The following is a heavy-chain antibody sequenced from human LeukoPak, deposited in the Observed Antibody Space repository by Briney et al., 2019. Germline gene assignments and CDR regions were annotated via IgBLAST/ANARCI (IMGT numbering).Heavy chain of an antibody. Sequence: SETLSLTCTVSGGSISRYYWSWIRQPPGKGLEWIGYIYYSGSTNYNPSLKSRVTISVDTSKNQFSLKLSSVTAADTAVYYCARGDDAAAGTIDIWGQGTMVTVSS. CDR1: GGSISRYY. V-gene: IGHV4-59*01. J-gene: IGHJ3*02. D-gene: IGHD6-13*01. CDR3: ARGDDAAAGTIDI. CDR2: IYYSGST.